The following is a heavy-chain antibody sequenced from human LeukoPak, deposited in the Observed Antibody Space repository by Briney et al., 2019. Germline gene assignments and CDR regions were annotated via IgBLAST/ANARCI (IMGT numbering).Heavy chain of an antibody. CDR2: IYYSGST. CDR1: GGSISISSYY. V-gene: IGHV4-39*01. Sequence: SETLSLTCTVSGGSISISSYYWGWIRQPPGKGLEWIGSIYYSGSTYYNPSLKSRVTISVDTSKNQFSLKLSSVTAADTAVYYCARHGYYYGSGSYFDLYFDYWGQGTLVTVSS. J-gene: IGHJ4*02. CDR3: ARHGYYYGSGSYFDLYFDY. D-gene: IGHD3-10*01.